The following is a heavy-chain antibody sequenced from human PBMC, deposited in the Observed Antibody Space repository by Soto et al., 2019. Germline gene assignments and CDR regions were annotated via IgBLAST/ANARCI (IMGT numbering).Heavy chain of an antibody. D-gene: IGHD3-9*01. CDR1: GGSISGLY. CDR3: ARASRSKSYFDCFAWLDY. Sequence: PSETLSLTCTVSGGSISGLYWTWIRQPAGKGLEWIGRIYSSGETNYNPSLTGRVIMSLDTSKNQFSLKLTSVTAADTAVYSCARASRSKSYFDCFAWLDYWGQGTLVTVPS. J-gene: IGHJ4*02. V-gene: IGHV4-4*07. CDR2: IYSSGET.